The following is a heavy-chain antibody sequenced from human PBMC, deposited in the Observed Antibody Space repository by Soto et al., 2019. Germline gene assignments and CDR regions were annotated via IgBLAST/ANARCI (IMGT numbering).Heavy chain of an antibody. Sequence: PVGSLRLSCAASGFTFSGYGMHWVRQAPGKGLEWVAVIWYDGSKKYYTDSLRGRFTISRDNSKNTLYLQINSLRTDDTAVYYCARDVHAFDIWGQGTMVTVSS. J-gene: IGHJ3*02. CDR1: GFTFSGYG. V-gene: IGHV3-33*01. CDR3: ARDVHAFDI. CDR2: IWYDGSKK.